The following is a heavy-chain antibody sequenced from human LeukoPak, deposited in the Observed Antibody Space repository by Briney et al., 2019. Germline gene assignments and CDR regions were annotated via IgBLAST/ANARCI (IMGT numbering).Heavy chain of an antibody. J-gene: IGHJ4*02. D-gene: IGHD6-13*01. CDR1: GGSTSSYY. CDR3: ARGGQLVNY. V-gene: IGHV4-59*01. Sequence: PSETLSLTCTVSGGSTSSYYWSWIRQPPGKGLEWIGYIYYSGSTNYNPSLKSRVTISVDTSKNQFSLKLGSVTAADTAVYYCARGGQLVNYWGQGTLVTVSS. CDR2: IYYSGST.